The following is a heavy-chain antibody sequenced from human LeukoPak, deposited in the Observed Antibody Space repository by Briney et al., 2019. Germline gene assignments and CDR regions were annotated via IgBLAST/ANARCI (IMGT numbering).Heavy chain of an antibody. J-gene: IGHJ3*02. CDR1: GFTFNRHW. CDR3: ARSLRDAFDI. Sequence: GGSLRLSCAVSGFTFNRHWMSWVRQAPGKGLEWVSSLSGTGRYIYYADLMKGRFTISRDNAKNSLYLQMNSLRAEDTAVYYCARSLRDAFDIWGQGTMVTVSS. CDR2: LSGTGRYI. V-gene: IGHV3-21*06.